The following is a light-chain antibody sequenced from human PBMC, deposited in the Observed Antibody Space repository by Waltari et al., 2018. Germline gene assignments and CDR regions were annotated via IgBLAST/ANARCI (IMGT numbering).Light chain of an antibody. J-gene: IGKJ5*01. CDR3: QQSYNPPIT. V-gene: IGKV1-39*01. Sequence: DIQMTQSPSSLSASVGDRVTITCRASQTINKFLNWYQQKPGKVPKLLIIAASNLESGVPSRFRGSGSGTDFTLTISSLQPEDFATYYCQQSYNPPITFGQGTRLEIK. CDR1: QTINKF. CDR2: AAS.